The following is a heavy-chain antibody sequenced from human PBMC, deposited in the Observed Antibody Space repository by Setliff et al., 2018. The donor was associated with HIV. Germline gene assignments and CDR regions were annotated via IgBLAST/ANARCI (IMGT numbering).Heavy chain of an antibody. CDR3: ARHDFWSGYHNWFDP. V-gene: IGHV4-39*01. CDR1: GGSISCSSNY. CDR2: IYYSGST. J-gene: IGHJ5*02. Sequence: PSETLSLTCTVSGGSISCSSNYWGWIRQPPGKGLEWIGNIYYSGSTYYNPSLKSRVTISVDMSKNQFSLRLTSVTAADTAMYYCARHDFWSGYHNWFDPWGQGTLVTVSS. D-gene: IGHD3-3*01.